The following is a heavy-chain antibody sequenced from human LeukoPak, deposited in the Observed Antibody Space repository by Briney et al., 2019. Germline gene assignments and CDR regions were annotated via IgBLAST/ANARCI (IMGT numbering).Heavy chain of an antibody. J-gene: IGHJ4*02. D-gene: IGHD4-17*01. CDR2: ISWNSGSI. CDR3: AKDTATVTNYFDY. CDR1: GFTFDDYA. Sequence: AGGSLRLSCAASGFTFDDYAMHWVRQAPGKGLEWISGISWNSGSIGYADSVKGRFTISRDNAKNSLYLQMNSLRAEDTALYYCAKDTATVTNYFDYWGQGTLVTVSS. V-gene: IGHV3-9*01.